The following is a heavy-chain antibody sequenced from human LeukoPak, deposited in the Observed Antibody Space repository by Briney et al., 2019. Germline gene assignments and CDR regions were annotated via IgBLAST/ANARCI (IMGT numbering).Heavy chain of an antibody. V-gene: IGHV1-69*13. CDR1: GGTFSSYA. CDR3: ATTFLDYSNSPYYYYYGMDV. J-gene: IGHJ6*02. D-gene: IGHD4-11*01. CDR2: IIPIFGTA. Sequence: ASVTVSCKASGGTFSSYAISWVRQAPGQGLEWMGGIIPIFGTANYAQKFQGRVTITADESTSTAYMELSSLRSEDTAVYYCATTFLDYSNSPYYYYYGMDVWGQGTTVTVSS.